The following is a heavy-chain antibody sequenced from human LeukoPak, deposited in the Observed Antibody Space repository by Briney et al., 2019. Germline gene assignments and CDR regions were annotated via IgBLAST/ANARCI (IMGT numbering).Heavy chain of an antibody. V-gene: IGHV1-2*02. CDR3: ARYYIEGRCFDY. D-gene: IGHD3-10*01. CDR1: GYTFTGYY. Sequence: ASVKVSCKASGYTFTGYYMHWVRQAPGQGLEWMGWINPNSGGTNYAQKFQGRVTMTRDTSIRTAYMELSRLRSDTTAMYYCARYYIEGRCFDYWGQGTLVTVSS. CDR2: INPNSGGT. J-gene: IGHJ4*02.